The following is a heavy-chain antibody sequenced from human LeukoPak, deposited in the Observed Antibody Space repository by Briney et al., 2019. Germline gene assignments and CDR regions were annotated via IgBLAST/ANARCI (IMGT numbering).Heavy chain of an antibody. CDR2: IRSKANSYAT. Sequence: GGSLRLSCAASGFTFSGSAMHWVRQASGKGLEWVGRIRSKANSYATAYAASVKGRFTISRDDSKNTAYLQMNSLKTEDTAVYYCTRHFDVVVVAATPEFDYRGQGTLVTVSS. V-gene: IGHV3-73*01. D-gene: IGHD2-15*01. J-gene: IGHJ4*02. CDR3: TRHFDVVVVAATPEFDY. CDR1: GFTFSGSA.